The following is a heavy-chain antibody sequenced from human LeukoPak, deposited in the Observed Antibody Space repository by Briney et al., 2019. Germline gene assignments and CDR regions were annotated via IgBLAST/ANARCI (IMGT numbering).Heavy chain of an antibody. CDR2: IYYSGST. CDR3: ARGDLYSSSWYI. Sequence: SETLSLTCNVSGVSISSSSYYWGWIRQPPGKGLEWIGSIYYSGSTYYNPSLKSRVTISVDTSKNQFSLKLSSMSAADTAVYYCARGDLYSSSWYIWGQGALVTVFS. D-gene: IGHD6-13*01. V-gene: IGHV4-39*01. CDR1: GVSISSSSYY. J-gene: IGHJ4*02.